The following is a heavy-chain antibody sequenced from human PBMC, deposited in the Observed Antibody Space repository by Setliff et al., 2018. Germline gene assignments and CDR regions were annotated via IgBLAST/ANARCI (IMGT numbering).Heavy chain of an antibody. CDR1: GGSISSRTFY. CDR2: IYTSWST. CDR3: ARDRYYGSGSYYNYFDK. J-gene: IGHJ4*02. Sequence: PSETLSLTCNVSGGSISSRTFYWSWIRQPAGKGLEWIGHIYTSWSTNYNPSLKSRVTMSVDTTKNQFSLKLTSVTAADTAVYYCARDRYYGSGSYYNYFDKWGQGSLVTVSS. D-gene: IGHD3-10*01. V-gene: IGHV4-61*09.